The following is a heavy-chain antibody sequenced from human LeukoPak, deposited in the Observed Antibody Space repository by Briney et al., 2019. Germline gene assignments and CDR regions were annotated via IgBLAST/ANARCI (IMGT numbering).Heavy chain of an antibody. J-gene: IGHJ4*02. CDR2: IYYSGNT. CDR3: ARVVGGRMFGQYSSGWYLDY. Sequence: SETLSLTCTVSGGSINSYSWSWIRQPPGKGLEWIGHIYYSGNTNYNPSLKSRVTISVDTSKNQISLKLRSVTAANTAVFYCARVVGGRMFGQYSSGWYLDYWGQGALVTVSS. CDR1: GGSINSYS. D-gene: IGHD6-19*01. V-gene: IGHV4-59*01.